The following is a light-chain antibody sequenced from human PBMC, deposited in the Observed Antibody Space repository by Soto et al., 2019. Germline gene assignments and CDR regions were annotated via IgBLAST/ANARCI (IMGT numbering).Light chain of an antibody. Sequence: LTPAASLSGAPAQSATISPPGTRSDVGTYNLVYWYQHHPANAPLLMIFGVSQRRSGVSNRFSGSKSGNTASLTISGLQAEDEADYYWCSYAGSSFYVFGTGTKVTVL. J-gene: IGLJ1*01. V-gene: IGLV2-23*02. CDR2: GVS. CDR1: RSDVGTYNL. CDR3: CSYAGSSFYV.